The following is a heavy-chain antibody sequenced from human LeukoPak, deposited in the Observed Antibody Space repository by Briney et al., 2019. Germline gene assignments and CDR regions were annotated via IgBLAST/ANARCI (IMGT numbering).Heavy chain of an antibody. CDR3: AREGGGLRYFDWLPFDY. Sequence: GGSLRLSCAASGFTFSSYWMSWVRQAPGKGLEWVANIKQDGSEKYYVDSVKGRFTISRDNAKNSLYLQMNSLRAEDTAVYYCAREGGGLRYFDWLPFDYWGQGTLVTVSS. D-gene: IGHD3-9*01. J-gene: IGHJ4*02. V-gene: IGHV3-7*01. CDR1: GFTFSSYW. CDR2: IKQDGSEK.